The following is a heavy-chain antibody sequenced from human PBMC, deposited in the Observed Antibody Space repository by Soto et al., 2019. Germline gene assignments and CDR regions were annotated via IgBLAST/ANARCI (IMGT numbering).Heavy chain of an antibody. CDR1: GFTFSDHY. CDR3: ASAGVGATRY. D-gene: IGHD1-26*01. V-gene: IGHV3-72*01. J-gene: IGHJ4*02. Sequence: EVQLVESGGGLVQPGGSLRLSCAASGFTFSDHYMDWVRQAPGKGLEWVGRTRNKANSYTTEYAASVKGRFTISRDDSKNSLYLQMNSPKTEDTAVYYCASAGVGATRYWGQGTLVTVSS. CDR2: TRNKANSYTT.